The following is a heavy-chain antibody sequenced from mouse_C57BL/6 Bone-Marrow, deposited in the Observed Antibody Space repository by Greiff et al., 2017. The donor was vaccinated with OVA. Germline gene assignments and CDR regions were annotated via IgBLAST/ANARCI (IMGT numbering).Heavy chain of an antibody. CDR2: INPYNGGT. D-gene: IGHD1-1*01. CDR3: ARRARLRSFFDY. J-gene: IGHJ2*01. Sequence: VQLQQSGPVLVKPGASVKMSCKASGYTFTDYYMNWVKQSHGKSLEWIGLINPYNGGTSYNQKFKGKATLTVDKSSSTAYMELNSLTSEDSAVYYCARRARLRSFFDYWGQGTTLTVSS. V-gene: IGHV1-19*01. CDR1: GYTFTDYY.